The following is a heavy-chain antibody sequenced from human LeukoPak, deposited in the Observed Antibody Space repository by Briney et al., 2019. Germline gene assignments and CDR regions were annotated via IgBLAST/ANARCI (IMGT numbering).Heavy chain of an antibody. D-gene: IGHD6-19*01. J-gene: IGHJ6*02. V-gene: IGHV4-59*01. CDR1: GGSISSYY. CDR2: IYYSGST. Sequence: PSETLSLTCTVSGGSISSYYWSWIRQPPGKGLEWIGYIYYSGSTSYNPSLKSRVTISVDTSKNQFSLKLSSVTAADTAVYYCARAVAGTLSYYYYGMDVWGQGTTVTVSS. CDR3: ARAVAGTLSYYYYGMDV.